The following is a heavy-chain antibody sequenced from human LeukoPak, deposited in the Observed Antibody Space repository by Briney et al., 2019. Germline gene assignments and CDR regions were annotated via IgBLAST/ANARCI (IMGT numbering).Heavy chain of an antibody. D-gene: IGHD3/OR15-3a*01. CDR3: TRQPPRTGTVDY. J-gene: IGHJ4*01. Sequence: PGGSLRLSCAASGFTFSDSPIHWVRQASGKGLEWVGRVRDKTNNYATGYAASVTGRFTISRDDSKNTAYLQMNSLKIEDTAVYYCTRQPPRTGTVDYWGHRTLVTVSS. CDR2: VRDKTNNYAT. CDR1: GFTFSDSP. V-gene: IGHV3-73*01.